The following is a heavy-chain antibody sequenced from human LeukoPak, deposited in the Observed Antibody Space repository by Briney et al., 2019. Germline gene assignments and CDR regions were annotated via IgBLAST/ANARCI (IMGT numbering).Heavy chain of an antibody. CDR2: IIPILGIA. Sequence: ASVKVSCKASGGTFSSYAISWVRQAPGQGLESMGRIIPILGIANYAQKFQGRVTITADKSTSTAYMELSSLRSEDTAVYYCASGGSIAAAGSGWVDWFDPWGQGTLFTVSS. CDR1: GGTFSSYA. J-gene: IGHJ5*02. D-gene: IGHD6-13*01. V-gene: IGHV1-69*04. CDR3: ASGGSIAAAGSGWVDWFDP.